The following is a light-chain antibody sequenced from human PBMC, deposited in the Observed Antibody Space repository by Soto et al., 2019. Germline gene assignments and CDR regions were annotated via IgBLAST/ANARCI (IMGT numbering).Light chain of an antibody. CDR3: QQYNNWPPIT. Sequence: ETVMTQSPATLSVSPGERSTLSCSSSQSVSSNLAWYQQKPGQAPRLLIYGASTRATGIPARFSGSGSGTEFTLTISSLQSEDFAVYYCQQYNNWPPITFGQGTRLEIK. CDR2: GAS. J-gene: IGKJ5*01. CDR1: QSVSSN. V-gene: IGKV3-15*01.